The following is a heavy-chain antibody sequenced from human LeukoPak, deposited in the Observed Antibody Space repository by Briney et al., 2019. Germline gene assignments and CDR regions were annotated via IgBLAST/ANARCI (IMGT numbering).Heavy chain of an antibody. CDR3: ARDHSYYFGSQTSTLDV. CDR1: GASIGTGGFY. V-gene: IGHV4-31*03. Sequence: SETLSLTCTITGASIGTGGFYWTWIRQPPGEGLEWIGYIHYTGSVDYNASLKSRLTISLDTSKNQFSLKLNSVTAADTAVYYCARDHSYYFGSQTSTLDVWGQGTAATVSS. D-gene: IGHD3-10*01. CDR2: IHYTGSV. J-gene: IGHJ6*02.